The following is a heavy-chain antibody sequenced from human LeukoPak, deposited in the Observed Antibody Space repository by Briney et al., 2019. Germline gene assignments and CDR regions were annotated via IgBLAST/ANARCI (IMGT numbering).Heavy chain of an antibody. CDR1: GFTFSSYA. V-gene: IGHV3-23*01. J-gene: IGHJ3*02. D-gene: IGHD3-10*02. Sequence: GGSLRLSCAASGFTFSSYAMSWVRQAPGKGLEWVSAISGSGGITYYADSVKGRFTISRDNSKNTLYLQMNSLRAEDTAVYYCAKASTRITMFGVSSPFDIWGQGTMVTVSS. CDR3: AKASTRITMFGVSSPFDI. CDR2: ISGSGGIT.